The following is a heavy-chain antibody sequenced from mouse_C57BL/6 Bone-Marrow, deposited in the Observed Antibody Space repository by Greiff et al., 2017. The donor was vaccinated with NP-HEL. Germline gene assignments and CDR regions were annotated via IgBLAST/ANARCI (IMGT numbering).Heavy chain of an antibody. CDR1: GFNIKDYY. CDR2: IDPEDGDT. V-gene: IGHV14-1*01. CDR3: TTPSLLRYHYFDY. Sequence: EVKLMESGAELVRPGASVKLSCTASGFNIKDYYMHWVKQRPEQGLEWIGRIDPEDGDTEYAPKFQGKATMTADTSSNTAYLQLSSLTSEDTAVYYCTTPSLLRYHYFDYWGQGTTLTVSS. D-gene: IGHD1-1*01. J-gene: IGHJ2*01.